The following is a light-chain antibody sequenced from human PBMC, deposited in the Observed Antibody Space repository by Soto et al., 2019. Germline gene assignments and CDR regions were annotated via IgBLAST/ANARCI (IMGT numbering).Light chain of an antibody. Sequence: QSALTQPASVSGAPGQSITISCTGTSSDIGGYKYVSWYQQHPGKAPKLMIYDVSNRPSGVSNRISGSKSGNTATLTISGLKGVEEAEYYCSSYSGGSTYVFGTGTKVTVL. CDR1: SSDIGGYKY. J-gene: IGLJ1*01. V-gene: IGLV2-14*01. CDR3: SSYSGGSTYV. CDR2: DVS.